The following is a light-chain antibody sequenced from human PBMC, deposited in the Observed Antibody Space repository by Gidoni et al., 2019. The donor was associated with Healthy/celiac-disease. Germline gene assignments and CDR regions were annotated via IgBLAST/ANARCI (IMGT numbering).Light chain of an antibody. CDR3: QQSYSTPYT. V-gene: IGKV1-39*01. J-gene: IGKJ2*01. Sequence: ILLTPSPSSLSASVGDRVTITCRASQSNSSYLNWYQQKPGKAPKLLIYAASSLQSGVPSRFSGSGSGTDFTLTISSLQPEDFATYYCQQSYSTPYTFGQGTKLEIK. CDR2: AAS. CDR1: QSNSSY.